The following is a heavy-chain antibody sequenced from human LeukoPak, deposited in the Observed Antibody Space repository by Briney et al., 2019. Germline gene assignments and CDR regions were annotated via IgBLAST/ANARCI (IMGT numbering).Heavy chain of an antibody. CDR3: AKLTTS. V-gene: IGHV3-48*01. J-gene: IGHJ4*02. CDR1: GFTFSSYS. D-gene: IGHD4-11*01. CDR2: ISSSSSTI. Sequence: GGSLRLSCAASGFTFSSYSMNWVRQAPGKGLEWVSYISSSSSTIYYADSVKGRFTISRDNSNNTLYLQMSSLRAEDTAVYYCAKLTTSWGQGTLVTVSS.